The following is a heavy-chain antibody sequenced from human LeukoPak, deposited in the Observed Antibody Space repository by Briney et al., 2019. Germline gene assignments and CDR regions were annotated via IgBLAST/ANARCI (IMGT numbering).Heavy chain of an antibody. CDR3: ARGGFYCGDDCYVDY. D-gene: IGHD2-21*02. CDR2: ISRSGGT. V-gene: IGHV4-34*01. Sequence: SETLSLTCAVYGGSLSYYYWSWIRQPPEKGLEWIGEISRSGGTNYNPSLKSRVSISVDTSKNQFSLKLSSVTAADTAVYYCARGGFYCGDDCYVDYWGQGTLVTVSS. J-gene: IGHJ4*02. CDR1: GGSLSYYY.